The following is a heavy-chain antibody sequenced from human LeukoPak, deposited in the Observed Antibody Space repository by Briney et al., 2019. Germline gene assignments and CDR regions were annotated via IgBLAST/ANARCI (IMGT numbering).Heavy chain of an antibody. D-gene: IGHD5-12*01. CDR3: AGRGYAMAY. CDR1: GGSISGTDYY. Sequence: PSQTLSLTCSVSGGSISGTDYYWSWIRQPPGKSLEWIGYIHHSGSTSYNPSLKSRITISVDTSMNQFSLKLTSMTAADTAVYYCAGRGYAMAYWGQGTLVTVSS. CDR2: IHHSGST. J-gene: IGHJ4*02. V-gene: IGHV4-30-4*01.